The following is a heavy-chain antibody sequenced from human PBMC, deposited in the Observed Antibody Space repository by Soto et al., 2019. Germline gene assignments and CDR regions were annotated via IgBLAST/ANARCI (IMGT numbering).Heavy chain of an antibody. CDR2: ISSSSSTI. Sequence: GVSLRLSCAASVFTFSSYSMNWVRQAPGKGLEWVSYISSSSSTIYYADSVKGRFTISRDNAKNSLYLQMNSLRDEDTAVYYCAREGRSYYYYDMDVWGHGTTVTVSS. J-gene: IGHJ6*02. CDR1: VFTFSSYS. V-gene: IGHV3-48*02. CDR3: AREGRSYYYYDMDV.